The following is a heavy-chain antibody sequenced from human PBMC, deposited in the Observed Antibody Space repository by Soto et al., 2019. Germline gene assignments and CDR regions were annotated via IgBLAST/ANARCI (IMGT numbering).Heavy chain of an antibody. CDR1: GFTFSSYG. Sequence: GGSLRLSCAASGFTFSSYGMHWVRQAPGKGLEWVAVIWYDGSNKYYADSVKGRFTISRDNSKNTLYLQMNSLRAEDTAVYYCARYGSGSYYFYYYYYGMDVWGQGTTVTVSS. CDR3: ARYGSGSYYFYYYYYGMDV. J-gene: IGHJ6*02. V-gene: IGHV3-33*01. CDR2: IWYDGSNK. D-gene: IGHD3-10*01.